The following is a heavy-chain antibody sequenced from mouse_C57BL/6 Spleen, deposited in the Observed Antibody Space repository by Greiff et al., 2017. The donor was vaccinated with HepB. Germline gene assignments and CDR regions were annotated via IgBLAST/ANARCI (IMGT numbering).Heavy chain of an antibody. J-gene: IGHJ2*01. D-gene: IGHD2-3*01. V-gene: IGHV14-2*01. CDR3: ARLGAPDGYYDYFDY. CDR1: GFNIKDYY. Sequence: VQLQQSGAELVKPGASVKLSCTASGFNIKDYYMHWVKQRTEQGLEWIGRIDPEDGETKYAPKFQGKGTITADTSSNTAYLQLSSLTSEDTAVYCFARLGAPDGYYDYFDYWGQGTTLTVSS. CDR2: IDPEDGET.